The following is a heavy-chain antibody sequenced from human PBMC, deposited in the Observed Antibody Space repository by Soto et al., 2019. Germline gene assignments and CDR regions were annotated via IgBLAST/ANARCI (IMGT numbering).Heavy chain of an antibody. CDR2: INPSGGST. CDR1: GYTFTSYY. J-gene: IGHJ4*02. CDR3: GGRAVAGVYFFHC. V-gene: IGHV1-46*01. D-gene: IGHD6-19*01. Sequence: QVQLVQSGAEVKKPGASVKVSCKASGYTFTSYYIHWVRQAPGQGLEWMGIINPSGGSTSYAQKLQRPVTMTRAPSTSTLYTELSSLRSEDKAVYSCGGRAVAGVYFFHCWGQGTLVTVSS.